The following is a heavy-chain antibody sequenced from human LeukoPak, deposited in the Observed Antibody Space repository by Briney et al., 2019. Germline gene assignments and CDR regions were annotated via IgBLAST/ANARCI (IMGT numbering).Heavy chain of an antibody. Sequence: SQTLSLTCTISGNSVSSNSAAWNWIRQSPSRGLECLGRTYYRSKWYNDYAVSVKSRMTINADTSKNQFSLQLNSVTPEDTAVYYCAREERYYYYGMDVWGQGPRSPSP. CDR3: AREERYYYYGMDV. CDR2: TYYRSKWYN. J-gene: IGHJ6*02. V-gene: IGHV6-1*01. CDR1: GNSVSSNSAA.